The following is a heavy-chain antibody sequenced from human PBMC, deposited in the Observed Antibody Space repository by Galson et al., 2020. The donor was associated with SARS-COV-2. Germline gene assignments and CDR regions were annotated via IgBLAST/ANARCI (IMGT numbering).Heavy chain of an antibody. Sequence: SETLSLTCTVSGGSISSSSYYWGWIRQPPGKGLEWIGSIYYSGSTYYNPSLKSRVTISVDTSKNQFSLKLSSVTAADTAVYYCARDDDFSRSQITGAFDIWGQGTMVTVSS. J-gene: IGHJ3*02. CDR2: IYYSGST. CDR1: GGSISSSSYY. V-gene: IGHV4-39*07. D-gene: IGHD6-13*01. CDR3: ARDDDFSRSQITGAFDI.